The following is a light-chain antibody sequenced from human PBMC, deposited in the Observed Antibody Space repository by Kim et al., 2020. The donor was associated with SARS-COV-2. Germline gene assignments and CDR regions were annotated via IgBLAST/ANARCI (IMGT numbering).Light chain of an antibody. J-gene: IGLJ3*02. V-gene: IGLV4-60*03. CDR1: SGHSSYI. CDR2: PEGSGSY. CDR3: ETWDTNTRV. Sequence: SVKLTGTLSSGHSSYISAWHPQQPEKAPRNLMKPEGSGSYNKGSGVPDRFSGSSSGADRYLSISNLQSEDEAEYYCETWDTNTRVFGGGTKLTVL.